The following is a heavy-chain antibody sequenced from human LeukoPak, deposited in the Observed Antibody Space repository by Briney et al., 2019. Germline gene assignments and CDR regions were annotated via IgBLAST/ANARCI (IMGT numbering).Heavy chain of an antibody. Sequence: PSETLSLTCTVSGGSISTTGAGSGSPQGRDWSGLAMSTNYNPSLKSRVTISVDTSRNQFSLKLSSVTAADTAVHYCARAGTAKYYYYGMDVWGQGTTVTVSS. V-gene: IGHV4-59*01. J-gene: IGHJ6*02. CDR1: GGSISTT. CDR3: ARAGTAKYYYYGMDV. D-gene: IGHD2-21*02. CDR2: ST.